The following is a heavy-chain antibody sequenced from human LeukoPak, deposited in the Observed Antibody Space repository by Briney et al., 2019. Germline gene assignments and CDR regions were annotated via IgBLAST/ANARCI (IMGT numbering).Heavy chain of an antibody. CDR1: GGTFSSYA. D-gene: IGHD2-2*01. CDR3: ARITLSDIVVVPAAALGGMDV. Sequence: SVKVSFKASGGTFSSYAISWVRQAPGQGLEWMGGIIPIFGTANYAQKFQGRVTITADESTSTAYMELSSLRSEDTAVYYCARITLSDIVVVPAAALGGMDVWGQGTTVTVSS. V-gene: IGHV1-69*13. J-gene: IGHJ6*02. CDR2: IIPIFGTA.